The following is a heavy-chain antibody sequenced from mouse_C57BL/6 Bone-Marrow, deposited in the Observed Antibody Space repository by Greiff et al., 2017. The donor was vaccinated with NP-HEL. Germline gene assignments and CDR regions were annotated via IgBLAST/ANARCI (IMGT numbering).Heavy chain of an antibody. CDR1: GYTFTSYG. D-gene: IGHD1-1*01. CDR2: IYPRSGNT. CDR3: ARWVGPGIMDY. Sequence: VKLMESGAELARPGASVKLSCKASGYTFTSYGISWVKQRTGQGLEWIGEIYPRSGNTYYNEKFKGKATLTADKSSSTAYMELRSLTSEVSAVYFCARWVGPGIMDYWGQGTSVTVSS. V-gene: IGHV1-81*01. J-gene: IGHJ4*01.